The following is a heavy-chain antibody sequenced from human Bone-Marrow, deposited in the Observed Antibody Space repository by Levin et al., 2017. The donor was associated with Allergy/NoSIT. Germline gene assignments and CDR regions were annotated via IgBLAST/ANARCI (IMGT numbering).Heavy chain of an antibody. V-gene: IGHV3-73*01. Sequence: PGGSLRLSCAASGFTFSGSAMHWVRQASGKGLEWVGRIRSKANSYATAYAASVKGRFTISRDDSKNTAYLQMNSLKTEDTAVYYCTTTPSYSSSKTYYWGQGTLVTVSS. D-gene: IGHD6-6*01. CDR1: GFTFSGSA. CDR2: IRSKANSYAT. J-gene: IGHJ4*02. CDR3: TTTPSYSSSKTYY.